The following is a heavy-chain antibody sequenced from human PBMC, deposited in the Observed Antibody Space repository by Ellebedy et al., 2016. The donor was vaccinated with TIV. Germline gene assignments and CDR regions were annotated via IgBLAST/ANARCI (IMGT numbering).Heavy chain of an antibody. J-gene: IGHJ5*02. D-gene: IGHD3-10*01. Sequence: MPSETLSLTCTVSGGSFRSYYWSWIRQPPGKGLEWIGYIYYSGSTNYNPSLKSRVTISVDTSKNQFSLKLSSVTAADTAVYYCARDAGNYYGSGSSNNWFDPWGQGTLVTVSS. V-gene: IGHV4-59*01. CDR3: ARDAGNYYGSGSSNNWFDP. CDR2: IYYSGST. CDR1: GGSFRSYY.